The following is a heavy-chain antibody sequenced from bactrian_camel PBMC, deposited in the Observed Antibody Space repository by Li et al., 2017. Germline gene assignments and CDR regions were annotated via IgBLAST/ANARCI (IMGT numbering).Heavy chain of an antibody. J-gene: IGHJ4*01. D-gene: IGHD6*01. CDR1: GNIYTAQS. CDR2: VYNAGHNA. Sequence: VQLVESGGGLVQPGGSLRLSCAASGNIYTAQSMAWFRQAPGKEREAVAVVYNAGHNADYADSVKGRFTISRDNAKNTVYLQMNSLKPEDTAMYYCAAEPMWYGGTCRTRMSDYRYRGQGTQVTVS. CDR3: AAEPMWYGGTCRTRMSDYRY. V-gene: IGHV3S54*01.